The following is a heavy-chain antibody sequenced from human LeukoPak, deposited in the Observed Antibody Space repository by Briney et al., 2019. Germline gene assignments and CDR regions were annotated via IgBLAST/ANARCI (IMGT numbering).Heavy chain of an antibody. CDR3: ARVMSDYYDSSGYYYFDY. V-gene: IGHV4-61*01. D-gene: IGHD3-22*01. CDR2: IYYSGST. J-gene: IGHJ4*02. Sequence: PSETLSLTCTVSGGSVSSGNYYWSWIRQPPGKGLEWIGYIYYSGSTNYNPSLKSRVTISVDTSKNQFSLKLSSVTAADTAVYYCARVMSDYYDSSGYYYFDYWGQGTLVTVSS. CDR1: GGSVSSGNYY.